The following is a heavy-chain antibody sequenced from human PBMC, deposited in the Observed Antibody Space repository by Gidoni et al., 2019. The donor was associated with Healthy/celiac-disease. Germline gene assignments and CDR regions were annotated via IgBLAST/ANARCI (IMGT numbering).Heavy chain of an antibody. Sequence: QVPLVQSGAEVKKPGSSVKVSCTSSGGTFSSYAISWVLQAPGQGLEWMGGIIPIFGTENYAQKFKGRVTITADKSTSTAYMELSSLRSEDTAVYYCARGHSSSSQFDYWGKGTLVTVSS. CDR2: IIPIFGTE. J-gene: IGHJ4*02. CDR1: GGTFSSYA. V-gene: IGHV1-69*06. D-gene: IGHD6-6*01. CDR3: ARGHSSSSQFDY.